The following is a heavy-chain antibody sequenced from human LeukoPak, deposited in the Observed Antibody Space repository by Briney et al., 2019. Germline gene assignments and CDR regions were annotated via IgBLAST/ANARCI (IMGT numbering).Heavy chain of an antibody. CDR2: ISAYNGNT. J-gene: IGHJ4*02. CDR3: ARAYYYDSSGYYYVDYFDY. V-gene: IGHV1-18*01. CDR1: GYTFTSYG. Sequence: ASVKVSCKASGYTFTSYGISWVRQALGQGLEWMGWISAYNGNTNYAQKLQGRVTMTTDTSTSTAYMELRSLRSDDTAVYYCARAYYYDSSGYYYVDYFDYWGQGTLVTVSS. D-gene: IGHD3-22*01.